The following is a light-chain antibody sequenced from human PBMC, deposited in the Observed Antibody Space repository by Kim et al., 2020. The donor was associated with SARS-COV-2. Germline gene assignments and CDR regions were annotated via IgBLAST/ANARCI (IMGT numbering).Light chain of an antibody. CDR2: ATS. V-gene: IGKV3-20*01. Sequence: EIVLTQSPGTLSLSPGERATLSCRASQSVSSSYLAWYQQKPGQAPSLLIYATSRRATGIPDRFSGSGSGTDFTLTISRLEPEDFALYYCQQYGSSPWTFGQGTKVDIK. J-gene: IGKJ1*01. CDR1: QSVSSSY. CDR3: QQYGSSPWT.